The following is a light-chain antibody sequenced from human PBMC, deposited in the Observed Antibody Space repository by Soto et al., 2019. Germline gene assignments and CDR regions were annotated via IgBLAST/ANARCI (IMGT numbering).Light chain of an antibody. V-gene: IGKV2-28*01. Sequence: DIVMTQSPLSLPVTPGEPASISCRSTQSLLHSNGYDYLNWYLQKPGQSPHLLIYLGSNRASGVPDRFSGSGSGTDFTLKISRVEAEDVGVYYCMQSLQSPLTFGGGTKVEIE. J-gene: IGKJ4*01. CDR2: LGS. CDR3: MQSLQSPLT. CDR1: QSLLHSNGYDY.